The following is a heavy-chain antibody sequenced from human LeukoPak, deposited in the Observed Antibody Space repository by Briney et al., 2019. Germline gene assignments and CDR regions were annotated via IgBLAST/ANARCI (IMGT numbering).Heavy chain of an antibody. V-gene: IGHV4-30-2*01. D-gene: IGHD4-17*01. CDR2: IYHSGST. CDR1: GGSISSGGYY. J-gene: IGHJ2*01. CDR3: ARGHGDYIPAWYFDL. Sequence: SETLSLTCTVSGGSISSGGYYWSWIRQPPGKGLEWIGYIYHSGSTYYNPSLKSRVTISVDRSKNQFSLKLSSVTAADTAVYYCARGHGDYIPAWYFDLWGRGTLVTVSS.